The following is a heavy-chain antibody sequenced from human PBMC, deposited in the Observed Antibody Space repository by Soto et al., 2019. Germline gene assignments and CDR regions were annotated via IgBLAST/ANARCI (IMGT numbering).Heavy chain of an antibody. J-gene: IGHJ2*01. V-gene: IGHV4-59*08. CDR1: GGSMSSYY. CDR2: IFYSGHT. D-gene: IGHD6-19*01. Sequence: QVQLQESGPGLVKPSETLSLTCTVSGGSMSSYYWNWLRQPPGKGLEWIGYIFYSGHTNYNPSLKSRVTISVDTSKNQFSLKLTSVTAADTAVYYCARPAGSGYWYFDLWGRGTLVTVSS. CDR3: ARPAGSGYWYFDL.